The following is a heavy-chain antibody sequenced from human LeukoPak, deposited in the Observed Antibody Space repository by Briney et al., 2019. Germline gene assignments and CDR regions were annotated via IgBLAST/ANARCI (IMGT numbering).Heavy chain of an antibody. CDR2: ISAYNGNT. Sequence: ASVKVTCKASGYTFTSYGISWVRQAPGQGLEWMGWISAYNGNTNYAQKLQGRVTMTTDTSTSTAYMELRSLRSDRTAVYYCATNWGDDGLGDYCGQGTLVTVSS. D-gene: IGHD7-27*01. V-gene: IGHV1-18*01. CDR3: ATNWGDDGLGDY. CDR1: GYTFTSYG. J-gene: IGHJ4*02.